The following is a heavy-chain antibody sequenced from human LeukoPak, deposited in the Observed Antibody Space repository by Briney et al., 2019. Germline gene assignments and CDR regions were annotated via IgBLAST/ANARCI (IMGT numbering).Heavy chain of an antibody. J-gene: IGHJ4*02. CDR1: GFTFGSYG. CDR2: IWYDGSNK. V-gene: IGHV3-33*06. D-gene: IGHD6-6*01. CDR3: AKVRAARPGNAPFVD. Sequence: GGSLRVSCAASGFTFGSYGMHWVRQAPGKGLEWVAVIWYDGSNKYYADSVKGRFTISRDNSKNTLYLQMDSLRAEDTAVYYCAKVRAARPGNAPFVDWGQGTLVTVSS.